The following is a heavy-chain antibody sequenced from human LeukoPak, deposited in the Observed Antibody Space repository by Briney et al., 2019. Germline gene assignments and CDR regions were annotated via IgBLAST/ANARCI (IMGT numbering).Heavy chain of an antibody. D-gene: IGHD4-17*01. V-gene: IGHV1-2*02. CDR2: IHPNSGDT. CDR1: GYTFTDYY. J-gene: IGHJ5*02. Sequence: ASVKVSCKASGYTFTDYYMHWVRQAPGQGLEWMGWIHPNSGDTKSVQRFQGRVTMTRDTSISTAYMELTRLTSDDTAVYYCASYYGHYTRNWMDTWGQGTLVTVSS. CDR3: ASYYGHYTRNWMDT.